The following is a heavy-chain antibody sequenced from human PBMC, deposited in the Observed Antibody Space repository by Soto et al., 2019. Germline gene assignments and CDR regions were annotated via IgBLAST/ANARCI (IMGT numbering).Heavy chain of an antibody. CDR3: ARSRGGSSHLWFDP. CDR1: ENTFSSYW. J-gene: IGHJ5*02. V-gene: IGHV5-51*01. CDR2: IYPDDSDT. D-gene: IGHD2-15*01. Sequence: HGESLKISCKGSENTFSSYWIAWVRQLPGKGLECMGIIYPDDSDTRYSPSFQGQVTISVDKSTTTAYLQWSSLKASDTAMYYCARSRGGSSHLWFDPWGQGTQVTVSS.